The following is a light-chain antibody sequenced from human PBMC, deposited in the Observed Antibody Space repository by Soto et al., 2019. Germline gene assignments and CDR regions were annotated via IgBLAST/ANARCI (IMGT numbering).Light chain of an antibody. CDR1: SSNIGSNT. CDR2: SKN. CDR3: AAWDDSLKGYV. V-gene: IGLV1-44*01. J-gene: IGLJ1*01. Sequence: VLTQPPSASGTPGQRVTISCSGSSSNIGSNTVNWYQQLPGTAPKLLIYSKNQRPSGVPDRFSGPKSGTSASLAISGLQSEDEADYYCAAWDDSLKGYVFGTGTKVTVL.